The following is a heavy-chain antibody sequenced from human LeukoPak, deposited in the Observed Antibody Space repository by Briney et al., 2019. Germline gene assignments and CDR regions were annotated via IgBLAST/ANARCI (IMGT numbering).Heavy chain of an antibody. Sequence: KVSCKASGYTFTSYGISWVRQAPGQGLEWMGIVYPDDSDARYSPSFQGQVTISADKSISTAYLQWSSLKASDTAMYYCARLGYCSGGSCLALDYYYYYMDVWGKGTTVTVSS. CDR2: VYPDDSDA. D-gene: IGHD2-15*01. J-gene: IGHJ6*03. CDR3: ARLGYCSGGSCLALDYYYYYMDV. V-gene: IGHV5-51*01. CDR1: GYTFTSYG.